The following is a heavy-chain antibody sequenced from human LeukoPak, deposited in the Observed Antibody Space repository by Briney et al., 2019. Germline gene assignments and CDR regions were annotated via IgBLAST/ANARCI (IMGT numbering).Heavy chain of an antibody. CDR3: AWGKYSYGTAYHYYYYMDV. Sequence: ASVKVSCKASGYTFTSYDINWVRQATGQGLEWMGWMNPNSGNTGYAQKFQGRVTMTRNTSISTAYMELSSLRSEDTAVYYCAWGKYSYGTAYHYYYYMDVWGKGTTVTVSS. J-gene: IGHJ6*03. CDR2: MNPNSGNT. D-gene: IGHD5-18*01. V-gene: IGHV1-8*01. CDR1: GYTFTSYD.